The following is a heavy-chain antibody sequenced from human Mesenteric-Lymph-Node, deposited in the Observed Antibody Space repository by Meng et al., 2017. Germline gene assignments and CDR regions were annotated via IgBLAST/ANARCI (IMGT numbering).Heavy chain of an antibody. V-gene: IGHV1-69*06. D-gene: IGHD5-12*01. Sequence: SVKVSCKASGGTFSSYAISWVRQAPGQGLEWMGGIIPIFGTANYAQKFQGRVTITADKSTSTAYMELSRLRSDDTAVYYCARVEVYSGYDPFDYWGQGTLVTVSS. CDR3: ARVEVYSGYDPFDY. CDR2: IIPIFGTA. J-gene: IGHJ4*02. CDR1: GGTFSSYA.